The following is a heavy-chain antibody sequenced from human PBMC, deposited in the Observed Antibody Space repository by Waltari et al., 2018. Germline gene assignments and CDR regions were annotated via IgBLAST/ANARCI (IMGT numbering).Heavy chain of an antibody. CDR2: INHSGST. Sequence: QVQLQQWGAGLLKPSETLSLTCAVYGGSFSGYYWSWIRQPPGKGLEWIGEINHSGSTNYNPSLKSRVTISVDTAKNHFSLKLSSVTAADTAVYYCARLPRIAAAGIYYFDYWGQGTLVTVSS. D-gene: IGHD6-13*01. J-gene: IGHJ4*02. CDR1: GGSFSGYY. CDR3: ARLPRIAAAGIYYFDY. V-gene: IGHV4-34*01.